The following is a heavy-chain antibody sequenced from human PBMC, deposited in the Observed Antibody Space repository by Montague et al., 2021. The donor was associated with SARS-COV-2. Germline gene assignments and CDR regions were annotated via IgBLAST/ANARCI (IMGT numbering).Heavy chain of an antibody. CDR2: ISFDGTNK. V-gene: IGHV3-30-3*01. Sequence: SLRLSCAASGFTSTSYAMHWVRQAPAKGLEWVAVISFDGTNKYYTDSVKGRFTISRDNSKNTLYLQMHSVRPEDTAVYYCARDQGGYSYNDYWGQGTLVTVSS. CDR1: GFTSTSYA. CDR3: ARDQGGYSYNDY. D-gene: IGHD5-18*01. J-gene: IGHJ4*02.